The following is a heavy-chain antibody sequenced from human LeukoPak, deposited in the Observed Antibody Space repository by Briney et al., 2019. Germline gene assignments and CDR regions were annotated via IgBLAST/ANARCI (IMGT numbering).Heavy chain of an antibody. Sequence: GGSLILSCAASGFIFSSYEMNWVRQAPGKGLEWVSYISTSDSTMYYADSVKGRFTISRDNAKNSLYLQMNSLRAEDTAVYYCARGESPGCWGQGTLVTVSS. V-gene: IGHV3-48*03. J-gene: IGHJ4*02. D-gene: IGHD3-10*01. CDR3: ARGESPGC. CDR1: GFIFSSYE. CDR2: ISTSDSTM.